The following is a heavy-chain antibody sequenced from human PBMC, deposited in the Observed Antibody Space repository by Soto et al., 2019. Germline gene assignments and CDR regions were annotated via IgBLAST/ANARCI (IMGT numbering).Heavy chain of an antibody. CDR2: IYPGDSDT. CDR3: ARGGYSGNSKDPFYI. J-gene: IGHJ3*02. Sequence: GESLKISCKGSGYTFTAYWIGWVRQMTGKGLEWMGIIYPGDSDTRYSPSFQGQVTISADKSISTAYLQWSSLKASDTAMFYCARGGYSGNSKDPFYIWGPGTMVTVSS. CDR1: GYTFTAYW. D-gene: IGHD6-25*01. V-gene: IGHV5-51*01.